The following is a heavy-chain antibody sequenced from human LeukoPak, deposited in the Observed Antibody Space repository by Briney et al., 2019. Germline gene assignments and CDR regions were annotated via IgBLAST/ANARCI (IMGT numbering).Heavy chain of an antibody. Sequence: KPGGSLRVSCAASGFTFSTYAMSWVCQAPGKGLEWVSGISGSGGSTYYADSVKGRFTISRDNSKSSLYLQMNSLRAEDTAVYYCAKDAKLGMATMYSFDTWGQGTMVTVSS. CDR1: GFTFSTYA. V-gene: IGHV3-23*01. CDR2: ISGSGGST. D-gene: IGHD5-24*01. CDR3: AKDAKLGMATMYSFDT. J-gene: IGHJ3*02.